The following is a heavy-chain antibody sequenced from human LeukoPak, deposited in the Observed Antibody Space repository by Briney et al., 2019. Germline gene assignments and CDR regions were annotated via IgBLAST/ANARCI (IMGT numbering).Heavy chain of an antibody. CDR1: GGSISSGSYY. D-gene: IGHD1-26*01. Sequence: PSQTLSLTCTVSGGSISSGSYYWNWIRQPAGKGLEWIGRIYASGITNYHPSLKSRVAISVDTSKNQFSLKLSSVTAADTAVYYCARQSVGATESWFDPWGQGTLVTVSS. J-gene: IGHJ5*02. V-gene: IGHV4-61*02. CDR3: ARQSVGATESWFDP. CDR2: IYASGIT.